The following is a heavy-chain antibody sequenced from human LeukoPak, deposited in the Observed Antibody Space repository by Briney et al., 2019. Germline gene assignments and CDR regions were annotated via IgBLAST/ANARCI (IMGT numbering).Heavy chain of an antibody. CDR2: ISYDGSNK. Sequence: PGGSLRLSCAASGFTFSSYSMNWVRQAPGKGLEWVAVISYDGSNKYYADSVKGRFTISRDNSKNTLYLQMNSLRAEDTAVYYCARDARSFFDYWGQGTLVTVSS. CDR1: GFTFSSYS. J-gene: IGHJ4*02. CDR3: ARDARSFFDY. V-gene: IGHV3-30*03.